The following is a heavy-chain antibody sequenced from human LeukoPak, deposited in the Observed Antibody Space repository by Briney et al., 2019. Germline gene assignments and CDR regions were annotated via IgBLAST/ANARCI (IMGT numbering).Heavy chain of an antibody. CDR1: GFTFSSSS. V-gene: IGHV3-21*01. J-gene: IGHJ4*02. CDR3: ARPGYSGYEGVVDY. D-gene: IGHD5-12*01. CDR2: ISSSGSYI. Sequence: PGGSLRLSCAASGFTFSSSSMNWVRQAPGKGLEWVSTISSSGSYIFYADSVRGRFTISRDDANNSLHLQMDSLRAEDTAVYYCARPGYSGYEGVVDYWGQGTLVTVSS.